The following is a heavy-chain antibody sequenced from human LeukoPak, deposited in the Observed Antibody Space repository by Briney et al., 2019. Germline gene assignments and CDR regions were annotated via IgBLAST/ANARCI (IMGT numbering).Heavy chain of an antibody. J-gene: IGHJ4*02. Sequence: PGGSLRLSCAASGFTFSSYAMSWVRQAPGKGLKWVPAISGSGGSTYYADSVKGRFTISRDNSKNTLYLQMNSLRAEDTAVYYCAKDPYYYGSGSYQGVPDYWGQGTLVTVSS. CDR1: GFTFSSYA. CDR2: ISGSGGST. CDR3: AKDPYYYGSGSYQGVPDY. D-gene: IGHD3-10*01. V-gene: IGHV3-23*01.